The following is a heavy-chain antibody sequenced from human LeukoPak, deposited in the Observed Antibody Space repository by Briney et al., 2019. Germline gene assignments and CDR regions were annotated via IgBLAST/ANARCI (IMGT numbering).Heavy chain of an antibody. V-gene: IGHV4-4*02. CDR1: GGSISSSNW. J-gene: IGHJ4*02. Sequence: PSETLSLTCAVSGGSISSSNWWSWIRQPPGKGLEWIGEIYHSGSTSYNPSLKSRVTMSVDTSKNQFSLSLTSVTAADTAVYYCARETGAAVTRFDYWGQGTLVTVSS. D-gene: IGHD2-8*02. CDR3: ARETGAAVTRFDY. CDR2: IYHSGST.